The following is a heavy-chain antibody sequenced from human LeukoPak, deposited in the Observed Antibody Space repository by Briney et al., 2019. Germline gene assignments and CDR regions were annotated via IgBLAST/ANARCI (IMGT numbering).Heavy chain of an antibody. J-gene: IGHJ4*02. Sequence: ASVTVSCKASGYTFTSYYMHWVRQAPGQGLEWMGIINPSGCSTSYAQKFQGRVTITRDTSASTAYMELSSLRSEDMAVYYCARQNPMTDFDYWGQGTLVTVSS. V-gene: IGHV1-46*01. CDR2: INPSGCST. CDR3: ARQNPMTDFDY. CDR1: GYTFTSYY. D-gene: IGHD2-21*02.